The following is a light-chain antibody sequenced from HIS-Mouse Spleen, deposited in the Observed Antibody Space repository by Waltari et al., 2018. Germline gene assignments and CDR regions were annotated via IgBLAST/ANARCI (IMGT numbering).Light chain of an antibody. CDR3: QVWDSSSDRV. V-gene: IGLV3-21*02. J-gene: IGLJ1*01. CDR1: NMGCQS. Sequence: SYVLTQPPSVSVAPGQTARITCGGKNMGCQSVHWYQQKPGQAPVLVVYDDSDRPSGIPERFSGSNTGNTATLTISRVEAGDEADYYCQVWDSSSDRVFGTGTKVTVL. CDR2: DDS.